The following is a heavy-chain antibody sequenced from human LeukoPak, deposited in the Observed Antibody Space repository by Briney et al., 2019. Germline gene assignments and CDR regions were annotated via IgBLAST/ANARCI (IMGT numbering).Heavy chain of an antibody. J-gene: IGHJ5*02. V-gene: IGHV4-34*01. Sequence: SETLSLTCAVYGGSFSGYYWSWIRQPPGKGLEWIGEINHSGSTNYNPSLKSRVTISVDTSKKQFSLKLSSVTAADTAVYYCARGQVYYYDSSGYRNWFDPWGQGTLVTVCS. CDR1: GGSFSGYY. CDR3: ARGQVYYYDSSGYRNWFDP. CDR2: INHSGST. D-gene: IGHD3-22*01.